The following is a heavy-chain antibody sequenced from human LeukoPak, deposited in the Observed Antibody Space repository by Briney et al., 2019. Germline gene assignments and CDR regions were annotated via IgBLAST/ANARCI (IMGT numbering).Heavy chain of an antibody. CDR2: IYHSGST. CDR1: GYSISSGYY. D-gene: IGHD3-3*02. J-gene: IGHJ5*02. V-gene: IGHV4-38-2*02. CDR3: ATISAGGFDP. Sequence: PSETLSLTCTVSGYSISSGYYWGWIRQPPGKGLEWIGSIYHSGSTYYNPSLKSRVTISVDTGFPRPQTSSSQFSLNLTSVTAADTAVYYCATISAGGFDPWGQGTLVTVSS.